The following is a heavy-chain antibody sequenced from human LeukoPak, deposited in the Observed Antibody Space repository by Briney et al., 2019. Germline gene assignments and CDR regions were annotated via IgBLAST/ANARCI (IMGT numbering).Heavy chain of an antibody. D-gene: IGHD3-10*01. CDR2: IYTSGST. V-gene: IGHV4-4*07. CDR1: GGSISSYY. J-gene: IGHJ6*03. CDR3: ARENSGGYYYYMDV. Sequence: SEILSLTCTVSGGSISSYYWSWIRQPAGKGLEWIGRIYTSGSTNYNPSLKSRVTMSVDTSKNQFSLKLSSVTAADTAVYYCARENSGGYYYYMDVWGKGTTVTVSS.